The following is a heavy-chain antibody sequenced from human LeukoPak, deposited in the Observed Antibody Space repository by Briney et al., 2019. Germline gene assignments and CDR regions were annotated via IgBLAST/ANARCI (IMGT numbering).Heavy chain of an antibody. CDR1: GFTFSNYW. D-gene: IGHD3-22*01. V-gene: IGHV3-7*01. Sequence: PGGSLRLSCAASGFTFSNYWMTWLRQAPGRGLEWVANIRQDGGAKYYVDSVKGRFTISRDNAMNSLYLQMNSLRAEDTAVYYCARGNNYYDSSGYIYWGQGTLVTVSS. J-gene: IGHJ4*02. CDR2: IRQDGGAK. CDR3: ARGNNYYDSSGYIY.